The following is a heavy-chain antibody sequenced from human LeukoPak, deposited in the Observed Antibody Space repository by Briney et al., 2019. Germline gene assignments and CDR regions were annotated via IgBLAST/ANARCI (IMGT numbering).Heavy chain of an antibody. CDR2: ISSSSSYI. CDR3: ARDRNHDFWSGYYYYFDY. Sequence: GGSLRLSCAASGFTFSTYWMHWVRRAPGKGLEWVSSISSSSSYIYYADSVKGRFTISRDNAKNSLYLQMNSLRAEDTAVYYCARDRNHDFWSGYYYYFDYWGQGTLVTVSS. D-gene: IGHD3-3*01. J-gene: IGHJ4*02. CDR1: GFTFSTYW. V-gene: IGHV3-21*01.